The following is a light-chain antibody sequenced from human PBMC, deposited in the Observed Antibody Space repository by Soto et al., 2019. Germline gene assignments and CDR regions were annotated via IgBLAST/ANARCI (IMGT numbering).Light chain of an antibody. CDR3: LQHSTYPLT. J-gene: IGKJ1*01. CDR2: AAS. Sequence: DIQMTQFPSYLSASVGDRVTITCRASQGIRNDLPWYQQKPGKAPKRLIYAASSLQSGVPSRFSGSGSGTEFTLAISSLQPEDFATFYCLQHSTYPLTFGQGTKVEIK. CDR1: QGIRND. V-gene: IGKV1-17*01.